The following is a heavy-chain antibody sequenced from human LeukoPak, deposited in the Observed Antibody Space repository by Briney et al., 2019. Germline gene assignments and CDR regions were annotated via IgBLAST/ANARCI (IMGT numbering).Heavy chain of an antibody. D-gene: IGHD1-1*01. J-gene: IGHJ4*02. CDR1: GFTFSSSV. V-gene: IGHV3-23*01. CDR3: SKRPSTGLYFFDC. CDR2: IGSVGGT. Sequence: PGGSLRLSCAASGFTFSSSVMSWVRQAPGKGLEWVSTIGSVGGTYYAGSVKGRFTISRDKSKNTLYLQVNNLRAEDTAVYYCSKRPSTGLYFFDCWGQGTLVTVSS.